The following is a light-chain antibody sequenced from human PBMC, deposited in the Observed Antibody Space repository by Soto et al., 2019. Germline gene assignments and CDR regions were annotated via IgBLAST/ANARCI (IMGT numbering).Light chain of an antibody. CDR2: DAS. Sequence: EIVLTQSPATLSLSPGERATLSYRASQSVSSYLAWYQQKPGQAPRLLIYDASNRATGIPARFSGSGSGTDFTLTMSSLESEDFAVYYCQQRSNWPPGLTFGGGTKVEIK. J-gene: IGKJ4*01. V-gene: IGKV3-11*01. CDR3: QQRSNWPPGLT. CDR1: QSVSSY.